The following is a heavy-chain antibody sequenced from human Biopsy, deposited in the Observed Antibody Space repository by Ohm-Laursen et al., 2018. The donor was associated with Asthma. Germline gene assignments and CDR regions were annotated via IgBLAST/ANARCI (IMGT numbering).Heavy chain of an antibody. Sequence: ASVKVSCKASGYTFIGCHIHWMRQAPGQGLGWMGRINPNSGGTNYAQKFQGRATMTRDTSISTAYMEVSRLRSDDTAVYYCARGQKSAGDRWFDPWGQGTLVTVSS. CDR2: INPNSGGT. D-gene: IGHD6-13*01. J-gene: IGHJ5*02. CDR1: GYTFIGCH. CDR3: ARGQKSAGDRWFDP. V-gene: IGHV1-2*06.